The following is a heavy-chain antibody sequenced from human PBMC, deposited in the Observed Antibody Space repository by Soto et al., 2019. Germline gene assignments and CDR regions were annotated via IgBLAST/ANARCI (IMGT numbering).Heavy chain of an antibody. CDR2: IYHSGST. CDR1: GGSISSGGYS. V-gene: IGHV4-30-2*01. J-gene: IGHJ2*01. CDR3: ARSYSSSSEWYFDL. D-gene: IGHD6-6*01. Sequence: SETLSLTCAVSGGSISSGGYSWSWIRQPPGKGLEWIGYIYHSGSTYYNPSLKSRVTISVDRSKNQFSLKLSSVTAADTAVYYCARSYSSSSEWYFDLWGRGTLVTV.